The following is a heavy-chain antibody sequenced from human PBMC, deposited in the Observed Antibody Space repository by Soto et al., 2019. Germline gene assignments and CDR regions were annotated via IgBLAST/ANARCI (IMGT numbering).Heavy chain of an antibody. CDR3: ARRGSGKYFDS. V-gene: IGHV3-11*01. Sequence: QVQLVESGGDLVKPGGSLRLSCAASGFTFSDYYMNWIRQAPGKGLEWVSYISGSGGTKYYADSVKGRLTISRDNAQKSVYMEMDSLRAEDTAVYYCARRGSGKYFDSWRQGNLVTVSS. D-gene: IGHD3-10*01. CDR2: ISGSGGTK. J-gene: IGHJ4*02. CDR1: GFTFSDYY.